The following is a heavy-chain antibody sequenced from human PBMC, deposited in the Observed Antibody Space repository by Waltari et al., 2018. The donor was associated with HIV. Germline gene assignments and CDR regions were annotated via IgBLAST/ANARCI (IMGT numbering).Heavy chain of an antibody. Sequence: QVQLVQSGAEMKKPGASVKVSCKASGYTFTSYGISCVRQAPGQGLEWMGWISANNGSTNDAQNLKGRVTMTTDTSTSTAYKELRSLRSDDTAVYYCARVGGSSASCYNGWFDPWGQGTLVTVSS. CDR2: ISANNGST. J-gene: IGHJ5*02. CDR1: GYTFTSYG. V-gene: IGHV1-18*01. CDR3: ARVGGSSASCYNGWFDP. D-gene: IGHD2-2*02.